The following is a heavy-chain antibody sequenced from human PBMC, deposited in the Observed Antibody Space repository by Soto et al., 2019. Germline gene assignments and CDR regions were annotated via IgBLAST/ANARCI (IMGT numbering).Heavy chain of an antibody. J-gene: IGHJ6*02. CDR2: IGTSGTPT. D-gene: IGHD2-21*01. CDR1: RFSFKNYA. CDR3: TRILWSSRRDGLGI. V-gene: IGHV3-23*01. Sequence: PGGSLRISSIACRFSFKNYAMAWVRQTPGEDLEWVSAIGTSGTPTLYADSVKSRFSISRDDSRNTVSLQMNSLGVEDTATYYCTRILWSSRRDGLGIWGQGTTVTVSS.